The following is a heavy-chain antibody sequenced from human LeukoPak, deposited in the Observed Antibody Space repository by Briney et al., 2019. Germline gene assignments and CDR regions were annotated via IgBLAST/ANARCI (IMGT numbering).Heavy chain of an antibody. D-gene: IGHD6-13*01. Sequence: GRSLRLSCAASGFIFDDYAMHWVRHAPGKGLEWVSGISWNSGSIGYADSVKGRSTISRDNAKNSLYLQMNSLRAEDTALYYCARVAAAGNYFDYWGQGTLVTVSS. CDR3: ARVAAAGNYFDY. J-gene: IGHJ4*02. V-gene: IGHV3-9*01. CDR1: GFIFDDYA. CDR2: ISWNSGSI.